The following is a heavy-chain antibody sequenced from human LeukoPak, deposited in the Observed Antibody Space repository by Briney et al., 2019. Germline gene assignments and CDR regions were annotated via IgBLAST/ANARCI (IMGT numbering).Heavy chain of an antibody. Sequence: GGSLRLSCAASGFTFSSYAMHWVRQAPGKGLEWVAVISYDGSNKYYADSVKGRFTISRDNSKNTLYLQMNSLRAEDTAVYYCTRVGLYSGYAFDYWGQGTLVTVSS. CDR3: TRVGLYSGYAFDY. J-gene: IGHJ4*02. CDR2: ISYDGSNK. D-gene: IGHD5-12*01. CDR1: GFTFSSYA. V-gene: IGHV3-30*04.